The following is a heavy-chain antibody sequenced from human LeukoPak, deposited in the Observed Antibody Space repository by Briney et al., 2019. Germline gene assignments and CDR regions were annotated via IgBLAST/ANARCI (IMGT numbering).Heavy chain of an antibody. D-gene: IGHD6-6*01. CDR3: AKARSYSTSSLTFDM. CDR2: TIGSGATT. J-gene: IGHJ3*02. Sequence: GGSLRLSCAASGFTCSTYAMNWVRQAPGKGLEWVSSTIGSGATTYYADSVKGRFTISRDNSKNTLYLQMNSLRADDTALYYCAKARSYSTSSLTFDMWGQGAMVTVSS. V-gene: IGHV3-23*01. CDR1: GFTCSTYA.